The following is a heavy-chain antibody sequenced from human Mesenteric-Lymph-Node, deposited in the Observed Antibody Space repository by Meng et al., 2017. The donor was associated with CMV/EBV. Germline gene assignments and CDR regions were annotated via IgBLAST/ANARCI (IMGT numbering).Heavy chain of an antibody. Sequence: LSLTCAASGFTFSSYWMHWVRQAPGKGLVWVSRINNDGSSARYAESVKGRFTIFRDNAKNTLYLQMNSLTVEDTALYYCVRESSGWLYGSDIWGRGTMVTVSS. J-gene: IGHJ3*02. D-gene: IGHD6-19*01. V-gene: IGHV3-74*01. CDR2: INNDGSSA. CDR3: VRESSGWLYGSDI. CDR1: GFTFSSYW.